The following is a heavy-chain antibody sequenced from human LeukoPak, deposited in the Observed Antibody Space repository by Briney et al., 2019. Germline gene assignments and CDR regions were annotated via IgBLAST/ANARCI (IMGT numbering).Heavy chain of an antibody. V-gene: IGHV3-23*01. J-gene: IGHJ6*02. CDR2: ITDSGDTT. Sequence: GGSLRLPCAASGLTFSSYAMRWVRQAPGKGLDWVSSITDSGDTTYYADSVKGRFTISRGNSKNTLYLQMNSLRAEDTAVYYCAKREHVSRVVPASISSCCGMDVWGQGTTVTVSS. D-gene: IGHD2-2*01. CDR3: AKREHVSRVVPASISSCCGMDV. CDR1: GLTFSSYA.